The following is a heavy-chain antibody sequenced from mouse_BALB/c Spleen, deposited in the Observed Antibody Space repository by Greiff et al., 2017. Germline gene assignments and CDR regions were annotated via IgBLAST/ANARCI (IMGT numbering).Heavy chain of an antibody. Sequence: EVKLMESGPGLVKPSQSLSLTCSVTGYSITSGYYWNWIRQFPGNKLEWMGYISYDGSNNYNPSLKNRISITRDTSKNQFFLKLNSVTTEDTATYYCAREGRYGNYGAMDYWGQGTSVTVSS. V-gene: IGHV3-6*02. CDR1: GYSITSGYY. J-gene: IGHJ4*01. D-gene: IGHD2-1*01. CDR3: AREGRYGNYGAMDY. CDR2: ISYDGSN.